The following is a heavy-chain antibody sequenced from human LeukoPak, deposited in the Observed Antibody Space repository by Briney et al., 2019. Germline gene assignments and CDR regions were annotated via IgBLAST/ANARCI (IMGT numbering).Heavy chain of an antibody. CDR1: GYTFTSYA. CDR3: ATYRIVPAAMPNYGMDV. V-gene: IGHV1-3*01. J-gene: IGHJ6*02. D-gene: IGHD2-2*01. CDR2: VNAGNGNT. Sequence: ASVKVSCKASGYTFTSYAMHWVRQAPGQRLEWMGWVNAGNGNTKYSQKFQGRVTITRDTSASTAYMELSSLRSEDTAVYYCATYRIVPAAMPNYGMDVWGQGTTVTVSS.